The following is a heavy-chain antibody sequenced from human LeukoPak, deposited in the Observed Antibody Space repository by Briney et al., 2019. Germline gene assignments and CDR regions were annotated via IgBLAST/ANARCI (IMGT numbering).Heavy chain of an antibody. CDR3: ARGRDGYNLVDAFDI. V-gene: IGHV3-21*01. CDR1: RFTFSNYN. CDR2: ISPSSKYI. D-gene: IGHD5-24*01. Sequence: GGSLRLSCTGSRFTFSNYNMNWVRQAPGKGLEWVSSISPSSKYIYYADSLKGRFTISRDNAKNSLYLQMNSLRADDTAVYYCARGRDGYNLVDAFDIWGQGIMVTVSS. J-gene: IGHJ3*02.